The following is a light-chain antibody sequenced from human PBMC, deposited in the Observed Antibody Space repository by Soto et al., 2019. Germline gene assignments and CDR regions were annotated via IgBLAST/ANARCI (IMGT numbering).Light chain of an antibody. J-gene: IGKJ1*01. CDR3: HQRQSWPRT. CDR1: QSVSSSY. CDR2: GAS. Sequence: EIVLTQSPGTLSLSPGEIATLSFRASQSVSSSYLAWYQQKPGQAPRLLIYGASSRATGIPDRFSGSGSGTDFTLTISDVQPEDFALYYCHQRQSWPRTFGQGTKVDIK. V-gene: IGKV3-20*01.